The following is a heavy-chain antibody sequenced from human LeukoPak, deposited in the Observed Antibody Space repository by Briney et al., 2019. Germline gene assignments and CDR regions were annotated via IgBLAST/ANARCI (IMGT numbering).Heavy chain of an antibody. CDR1: GYTFTSYY. CDR2: INPSGGST. CDR3: ARDRSRGFWSGYYGGGDYYGMDV. J-gene: IGHJ6*02. V-gene: IGHV1-46*01. D-gene: IGHD3-3*01. Sequence: ASVKVSCKASGYTFTSYYMHWVRQAPGQGLEWMGIINPSGGSTSYAQKFQSRVTMTRDTSTSTVYMELSSLRSEDTAVYYCARDRSRGFWSGYYGGGDYYGMDVWGQGTTVTVSS.